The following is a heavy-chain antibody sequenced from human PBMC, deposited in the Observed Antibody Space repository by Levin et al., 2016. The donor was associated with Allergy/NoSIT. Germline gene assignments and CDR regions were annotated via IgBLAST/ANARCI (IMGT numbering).Heavy chain of an antibody. V-gene: IGHV4-31*02. J-gene: IGHJ6*02. CDR3: ARGGATLTGDYYYYGMDV. D-gene: IGHD1-20*01. Sequence: WIRQPPGKGLEWIGYIYYSGSTYYNPSLKSRVTISVDTSKNQFSLKLSSVTAADTAVYYCARGGATLTGDYYYYGMDVWGQGTTVTVSS. CDR2: IYYSGST.